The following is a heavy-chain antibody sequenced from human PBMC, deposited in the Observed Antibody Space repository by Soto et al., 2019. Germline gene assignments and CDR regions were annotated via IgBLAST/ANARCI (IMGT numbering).Heavy chain of an antibody. V-gene: IGHV1-46*01. J-gene: IGHJ5*02. CDR2: INPSGGST. CDR3: ASGYSSYLNYFDP. D-gene: IGHD6-19*01. CDR1: GYTFTTYY. Sequence: GASVKVSCKASGYTFTTYYMHWVRQAPGQGLEWMGIINPSGGSTTYAQKFQGRVTMTRDTSTSTVYMELSSLRSEDTAVYYCASGYSSYLNYFDPWGQGTLVTVSS.